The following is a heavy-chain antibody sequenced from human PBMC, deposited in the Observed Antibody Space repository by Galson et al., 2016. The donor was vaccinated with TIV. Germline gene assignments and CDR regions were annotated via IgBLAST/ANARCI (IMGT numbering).Heavy chain of an antibody. CDR3: ARENDYGDYLSDY. Sequence: SVKVSCKASGYTFSTYAKHWVRQAPGQRLEWMGWINTDNGDADFSQKFQGRVTITRDTSASTAYMELSSLTSEDTGVDYCARENDYGDYLSDYWGQGTLVTVSS. J-gene: IGHJ4*02. CDR1: GYTFSTYA. V-gene: IGHV1-3*04. CDR2: INTDNGDA. D-gene: IGHD4-17*01.